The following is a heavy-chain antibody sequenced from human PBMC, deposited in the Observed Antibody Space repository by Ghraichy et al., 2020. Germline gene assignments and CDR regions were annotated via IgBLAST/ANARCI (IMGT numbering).Heavy chain of an antibody. V-gene: IGHV4-39*01. CDR3: ARHSSAGLGVWQQPYEFDY. J-gene: IGHJ4*02. Sequence: SETLSLTCTVSGGSISSSSYYWGWIRQPPGKGLEWIGSIYYSGSTYYNPSLKSRVTISVDTSKNQFSLKLSSVTAADTAVYYCARHSSAGLGVWQQPYEFDYWGQGTLFTVSS. CDR2: IYYSGST. CDR1: GGSISSSSYY. D-gene: IGHD6-13*01.